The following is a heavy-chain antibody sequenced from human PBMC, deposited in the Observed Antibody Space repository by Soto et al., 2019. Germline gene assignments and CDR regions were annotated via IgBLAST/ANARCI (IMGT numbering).Heavy chain of an antibody. J-gene: IGHJ4*02. CDR2: IYHSGMA. Sequence: VQLRQSGSGLVKPSGTLSLTCFVSGTSISSTFWWTWVRQAPGKGLEWIGEIYHSGMAKYNPSLTSRVTISVDKPSNPFSLTLTSVTAADTAMYYCATLPPRIVVVMSPFPSWGQGTPVTVSS. CDR1: GTSISSTFW. D-gene: IGHD2-21*01. CDR3: ATLPPRIVVVMSPFPS. V-gene: IGHV4-4*02.